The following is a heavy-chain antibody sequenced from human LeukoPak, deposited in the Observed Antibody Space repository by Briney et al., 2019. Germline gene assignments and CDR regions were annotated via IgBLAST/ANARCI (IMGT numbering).Heavy chain of an antibody. J-gene: IGHJ4*02. D-gene: IGHD3-22*01. CDR1: GGSISSGGYY. V-gene: IGHV4-30-2*01. Sequence: SETLSLTCTVSGGSISSGGYYWSWIRQPPGKGLGWIGYIYHSGSTYYNPSLKSRVTISVDRSKNQFSLKLSSVTAADTAVYYCARTDYYDKDFDYWGQGTLVTVSS. CDR2: IYHSGST. CDR3: ARTDYYDKDFDY.